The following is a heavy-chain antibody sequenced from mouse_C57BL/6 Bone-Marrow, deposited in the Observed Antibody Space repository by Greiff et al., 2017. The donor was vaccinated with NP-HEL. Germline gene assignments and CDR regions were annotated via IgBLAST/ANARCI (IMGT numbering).Heavy chain of an antibody. CDR3: ASCDGYYDYFDY. D-gene: IGHD2-3*01. CDR2: IDPSDSYT. CDR1: GYTFTSYW. Sequence: QVQLQQPGAELVRPGTSVKLSCKASGYTFTSYWMHWVKQRPGQGLEWIGVIDPSDSYTNYNQKFKGKATLTVDTSSSTAYMQLSSLTSEDSAVYYCASCDGYYDYFDYWGQGTTLTVSS. J-gene: IGHJ2*01. V-gene: IGHV1-59*01.